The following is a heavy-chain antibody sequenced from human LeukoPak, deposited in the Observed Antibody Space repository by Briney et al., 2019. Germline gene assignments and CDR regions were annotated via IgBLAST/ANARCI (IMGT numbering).Heavy chain of an antibody. D-gene: IGHD7-27*01. CDR2: IIPILGIA. V-gene: IGHV1-69*04. J-gene: IGHJ3*02. Sequence: SVKVSCKASGYTFTGYYMHWVRQAPGQGLEWMGRIIPILGIAKYAQKFQGRVTITADKTTRTAYMELSSLRSEDTAVYYCARERSENWGSLTYAYDIWGQGTMVTVSS. CDR1: GYTFTGYY. CDR3: ARERSENWGSLTYAYDI.